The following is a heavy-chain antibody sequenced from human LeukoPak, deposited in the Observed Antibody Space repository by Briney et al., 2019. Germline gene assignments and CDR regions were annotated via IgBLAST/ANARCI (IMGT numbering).Heavy chain of an antibody. D-gene: IGHD3-10*01. V-gene: IGHV4-59*01. CDR1: GGSISSYY. CDR3: ARDFYGSGSHFDY. CDR2: IYYSGST. J-gene: IGHJ4*02. Sequence: SSETLSLTCTVSGGSISSYYWSWIRQPPGKGLEWIGYIYYSGSTNYNPSLKSRVTISVDTSKNQFSLKLSSVTAADTAVYYCARDFYGSGSHFDYWGQGTLVTVSS.